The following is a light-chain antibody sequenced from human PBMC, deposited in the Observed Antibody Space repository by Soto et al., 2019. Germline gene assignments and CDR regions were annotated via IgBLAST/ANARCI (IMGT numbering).Light chain of an antibody. CDR1: QSVNSK. V-gene: IGKV3-15*01. J-gene: IGKJ1*01. CDR3: QQYNRWPPWT. Sequence: EIVMTQSPATLSVSPGERATLSCRASQSVNSKLAWYQQKPGQAPRLLIYGASTRATDIPARFSGSGSGTEFTLTISSLQSEDFAVYYCQQYNRWPPWTFGQGTKVEIK. CDR2: GAS.